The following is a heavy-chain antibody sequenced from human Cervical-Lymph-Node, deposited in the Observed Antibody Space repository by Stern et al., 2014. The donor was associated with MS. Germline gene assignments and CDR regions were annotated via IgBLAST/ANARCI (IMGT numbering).Heavy chain of an antibody. J-gene: IGHJ6*02. CDR2: ISYDGSNK. Sequence: VQLVESGGGVVQPGRSLRLSCAASGFTLSSNAMHWVRQAPGKGLEWGAVISYDGSNKYYADSEKGRFTISRDNSKNTLSLQMNSLRVEDTAVYYCARGRGRDYYGMDVWGQGTTVTVSS. CDR3: ARGRGRDYYGMDV. V-gene: IGHV3-30*04. CDR1: GFTLSSNA. D-gene: IGHD1-26*01.